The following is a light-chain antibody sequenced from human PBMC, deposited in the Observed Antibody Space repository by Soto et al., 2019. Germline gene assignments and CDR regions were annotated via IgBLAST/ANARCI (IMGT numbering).Light chain of an antibody. V-gene: IGKV3-15*01. CDR1: QSVTSY. CDR3: QQYSTYETRT. Sequence: EIVMTQSPATLSVSPGERATLSCRASQSVTSYLAWYQQRPGQAPRLLIYGASTRATGIPARFSGSGSGTEFTLTISSLQSEDFAVYYCQQYSTYETRTFGQGTKVDIK. J-gene: IGKJ1*01. CDR2: GAS.